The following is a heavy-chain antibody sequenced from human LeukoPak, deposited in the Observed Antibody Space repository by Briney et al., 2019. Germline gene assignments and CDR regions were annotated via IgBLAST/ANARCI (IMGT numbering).Heavy chain of an antibody. J-gene: IGHJ4*02. Sequence: ASVKVSCKASGSTITVYEMNWLRQAPGQGLEWMGWINPNSGGTNYAQKFQGRVTMTRDTSISTAYMELSRLRSDDTAVYYCARGSLWLREHDDYWGQGTLVTVSS. V-gene: IGHV1-2*02. CDR1: GSTITVYE. CDR3: ARGSLWLREHDDY. D-gene: IGHD3-10*01. CDR2: INPNSGGT.